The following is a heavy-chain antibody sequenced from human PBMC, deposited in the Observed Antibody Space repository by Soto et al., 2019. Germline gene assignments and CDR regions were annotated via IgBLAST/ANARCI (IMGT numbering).Heavy chain of an antibody. CDR2: XXPXXGXT. D-gene: IGHD3-16*01. CDR3: ARMETFGSLNWFDP. CDR1: GYSFTNND. V-gene: IGHV1-8*01. J-gene: IGHJ5*02. Sequence: ASVKVSCKASGYSFTNNDVSWVRQATGQGLEWXGWXXPXXGXTXXXQXXXGRVTMTRDISIATAYMELGSLRSDDTAIYYCARMETFGSLNWFDPWGQGTLVTASS.